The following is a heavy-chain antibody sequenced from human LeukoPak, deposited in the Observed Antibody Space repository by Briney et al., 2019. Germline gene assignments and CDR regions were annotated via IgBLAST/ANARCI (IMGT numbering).Heavy chain of an antibody. CDR2: IYYSGST. V-gene: IGHV4-59*01. Sequence: SETLSLTCTVSGGSISSYYWSWIREPPGKGLEWIGYIYYSGSTNYNPSLKSRVTISVDTSKNQFSLKLSSVTAADTAVYYCARSPPSGWFNLFDPWGQGTLVTVSS. CDR1: GGSISSYY. J-gene: IGHJ5*02. D-gene: IGHD6-19*01. CDR3: ARSPPSGWFNLFDP.